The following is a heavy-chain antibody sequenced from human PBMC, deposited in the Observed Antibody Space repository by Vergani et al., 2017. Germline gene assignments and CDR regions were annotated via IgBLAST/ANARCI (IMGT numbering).Heavy chain of an antibody. D-gene: IGHD6-19*01. CDR2: INPNSGCT. CDR3: ARGQWLPTLSFDY. V-gene: IGHV1-2*02. Sequence: QVQLVQSGAEVKKPGASVKVSFKASGYTFTGYYIHLVRQAPGQGLEWMGWINPNSGCTNYAQKFQGRVTMTRDTSISTAYMELSRLRSDDTAVYYCARGQWLPTLSFDYWGQGTLVTVSS. J-gene: IGHJ4*02. CDR1: GYTFTGYY.